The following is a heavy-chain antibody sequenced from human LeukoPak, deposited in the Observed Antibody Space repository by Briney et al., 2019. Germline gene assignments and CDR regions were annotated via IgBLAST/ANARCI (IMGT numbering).Heavy chain of an antibody. CDR2: ISYDGGNK. V-gene: IGHV3-30*18. CDR1: GFTFSSYG. CDR3: AKDFTMSLDAFDI. Sequence: PGRSLRLSCAASGFTFSSYGMHWVRQAPGKGLEWVAVISYDGGNKYYADSVKGRFTISRDNSKNTLYLQMNSLRAEDTAVYYCAKDFTMSLDAFDIWGQGTMVTVSS. D-gene: IGHD3-22*01. J-gene: IGHJ3*02.